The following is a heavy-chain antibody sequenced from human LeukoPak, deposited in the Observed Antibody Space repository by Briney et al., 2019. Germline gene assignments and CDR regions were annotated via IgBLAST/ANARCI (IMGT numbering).Heavy chain of an antibody. V-gene: IGHV3-30*02. J-gene: IGHJ4*02. Sequence: GGSLRLSCAASGFTFSSYGMHWVRQAPGKGQEWVAFIRYDGSNKYYADSVKGRFTISRDNSKNTLYLQMNSLRAEDTAVYYCAKDRIGGYSYGVDFDYWGQGTLVTVSS. D-gene: IGHD5-18*01. CDR2: IRYDGSNK. CDR1: GFTFSSYG. CDR3: AKDRIGGYSYGVDFDY.